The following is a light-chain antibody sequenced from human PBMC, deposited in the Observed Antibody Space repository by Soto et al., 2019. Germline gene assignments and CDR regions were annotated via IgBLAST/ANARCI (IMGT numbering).Light chain of an antibody. CDR1: QSVSSSF. J-gene: IGKJ2*01. V-gene: IGKV3-20*01. CDR2: GAS. CDR3: QQYGSSPYT. Sequence: EIVLTRSPGTLSLSPGERATLSCRASQSVSSSFLAWYQQKPGQAPRLLMYGASNRATGIPDRFSGTGSGTDFTLTISRLEPEDFAVYYCQQYGSSPYTFGLGTKLEIK.